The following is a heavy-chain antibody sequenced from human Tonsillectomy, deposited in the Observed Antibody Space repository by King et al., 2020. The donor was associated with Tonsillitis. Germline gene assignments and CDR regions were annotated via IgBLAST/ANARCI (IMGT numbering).Heavy chain of an antibody. CDR2: ISYDGSNK. CDR1: GFTFSSYG. J-gene: IGHJ6*02. V-gene: IGHV3-30*18. CDR3: AKDSRYSSSWYPSSGRCYYYGMDV. D-gene: IGHD6-13*01. Sequence: VQLVESGGGVVQPGRSLRLSCAASGFTFSSYGMHWVRQAPGKGLEWVAVISYDGSNKYYADSVKGRFTISRDNSKNTLYLQMNSLRAEDTAVYYCAKDSRYSSSWYPSSGRCYYYGMDVWGQGTTVTVSS.